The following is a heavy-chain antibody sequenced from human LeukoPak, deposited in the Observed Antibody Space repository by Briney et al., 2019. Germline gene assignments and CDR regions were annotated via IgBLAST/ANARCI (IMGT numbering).Heavy chain of an antibody. CDR2: ISGSGDRT. CDR3: AKGYYGSGSYGWFDY. V-gene: IGHV3-23*01. CDR1: GFTFSTYL. Sequence: GGSLRLSCAASGFTFSTYLMSWVRQAPGKGLEWVSTISGSGDRTYYADSVKGRFTISRDNSKNTLFLHMNSLRAEDTAVYSCAKGYYGSGSYGWFDYWGQGTLVTVSS. D-gene: IGHD3-10*01. J-gene: IGHJ4*02.